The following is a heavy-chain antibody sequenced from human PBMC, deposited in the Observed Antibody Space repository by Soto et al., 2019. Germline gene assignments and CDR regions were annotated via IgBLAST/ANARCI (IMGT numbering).Heavy chain of an antibody. CDR2: ISYDGSNK. J-gene: IGHJ5*02. V-gene: IGHV3-30-3*01. CDR1: GFTFSSYA. CDR3: ARDLTTVTMNWFDP. D-gene: IGHD4-17*01. Sequence: PGGSLRLSCAASGFTFSSYAMHWVRQAPGKGLEWVAVISYDGSNKYYADSVKGRFTISRDNSKNTLYLQMNSLRAEDTAVYYCARDLTTVTMNWFDPWGQGTLVTVSS.